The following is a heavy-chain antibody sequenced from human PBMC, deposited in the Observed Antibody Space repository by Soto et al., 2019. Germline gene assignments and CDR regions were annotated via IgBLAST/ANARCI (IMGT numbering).Heavy chain of an antibody. D-gene: IGHD3-10*01. CDR2: IYYSGST. Sequence: LSLTCTVSGGSISSSSYYWGWIRQPPGKGLEWIGSIYYSGSTYYNPSLKSRVTISVDTSKNQFSLKLSSVTAADTAVYYCARHEVDYYGSGTNWFDPWGQGTLVTVSS. CDR1: GGSISSSSYY. V-gene: IGHV4-39*01. CDR3: ARHEVDYYGSGTNWFDP. J-gene: IGHJ5*02.